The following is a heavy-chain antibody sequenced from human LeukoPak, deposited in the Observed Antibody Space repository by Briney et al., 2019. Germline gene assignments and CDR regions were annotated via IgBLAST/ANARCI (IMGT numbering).Heavy chain of an antibody. J-gene: IGHJ3*02. D-gene: IGHD3-22*01. CDR2: INHSGST. V-gene: IGHV4-34*01. CDR3: ARGPYSYDSSGAFDI. Sequence: SETLSLTCAVYGGSFSGYYWSWIRQPPGKGLEWIGEINHSGSTTYNPSLKSRVTISVDTPKNQFSLKLSSVTAADTAVYFCARGPYSYDSSGAFDIWGQGTMVTVSS. CDR1: GGSFSGYY.